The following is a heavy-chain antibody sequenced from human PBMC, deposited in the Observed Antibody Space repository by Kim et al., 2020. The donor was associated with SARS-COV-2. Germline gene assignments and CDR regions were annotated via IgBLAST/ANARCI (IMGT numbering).Heavy chain of an antibody. D-gene: IGHD1-26*01. CDR1: GFTFSSYS. Sequence: GSLRLSCAASGFTFSSYSMNWVRQAPGKGLEWVSYISSRYTIHYADSVKGRFTISRDNAMNSLYLQMNSLRAEDTAVYYCARESDSGSYLPYWGQGTLVTVSS. V-gene: IGHV3-48*04. CDR3: ARESDSGSYLPY. J-gene: IGHJ4*02. CDR2: ISSRYTI.